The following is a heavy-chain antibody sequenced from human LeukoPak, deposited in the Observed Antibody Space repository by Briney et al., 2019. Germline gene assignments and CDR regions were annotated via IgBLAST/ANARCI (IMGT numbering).Heavy chain of an antibody. Sequence: SGGSLRLSCAASGFTFSSYEMNWVRQAPGKGLEWVSYISSSGSTIYYADSVKGRFTISRDNAKNSLYLQMNSLRAEDTAVYYCARVSADCTNGVCYFDYWGQGTLVTVSS. CDR2: ISSSGSTI. CDR1: GFTFSSYE. D-gene: IGHD2-8*01. V-gene: IGHV3-48*03. CDR3: ARVSADCTNGVCYFDY. J-gene: IGHJ4*02.